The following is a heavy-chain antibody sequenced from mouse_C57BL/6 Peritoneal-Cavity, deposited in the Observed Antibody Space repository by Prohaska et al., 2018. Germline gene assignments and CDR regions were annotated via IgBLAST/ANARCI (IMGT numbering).Heavy chain of an antibody. CDR3: ARDYSNSGAMDY. Sequence: EYMGYISYSGSTYYNPSLKSRISITRDTSKNQYYLQLNSVTTEDTATYYCARDYSNSGAMDYWGQGTSVTVSS. CDR2: ISYSGST. V-gene: IGHV3-8*01. D-gene: IGHD2-5*01. J-gene: IGHJ4*01.